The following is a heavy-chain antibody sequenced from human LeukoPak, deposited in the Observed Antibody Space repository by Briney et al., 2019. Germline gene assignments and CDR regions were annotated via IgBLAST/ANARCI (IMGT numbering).Heavy chain of an antibody. Sequence: PSETLSLTCTVSGGSICSGGYYWSWIRQHPGKGLEWIGYIYYSGSTYYNPSLKSRVTISVDTSKNQFSLKLSSVTAADTAVYYCARGSTGSGGFDYWGQGTLVTVSS. V-gene: IGHV4-31*03. CDR3: ARGSTGSGGFDY. D-gene: IGHD3-16*01. J-gene: IGHJ4*02. CDR2: IYYSGST. CDR1: GGSICSGGYY.